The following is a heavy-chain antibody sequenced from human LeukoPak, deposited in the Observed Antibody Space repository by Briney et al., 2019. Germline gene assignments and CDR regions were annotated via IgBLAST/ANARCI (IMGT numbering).Heavy chain of an antibody. V-gene: IGHV4-59*01. D-gene: IGHD6-19*01. Sequence: SETLSLTCTVSGGSIETYCWSWIRQPPGKALEWIGYITDSGSSSYNPSLRSRVTISVDTSKNQFSLKLTSVTAADTALYYCARAGFFSSGWYWEFDNWGQGILVTVSS. CDR3: ARAGFFSSGWYWEFDN. CDR1: GGSIETYC. CDR2: ITDSGSS. J-gene: IGHJ4*02.